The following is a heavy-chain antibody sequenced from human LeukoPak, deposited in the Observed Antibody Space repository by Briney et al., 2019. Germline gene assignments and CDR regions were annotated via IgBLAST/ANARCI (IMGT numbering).Heavy chain of an antibody. CDR2: IYYSGST. J-gene: IGHJ6*03. V-gene: IGHV4-39*07. D-gene: IGHD3-9*01. CDR3: ARVTVHYDILTGTPREWYYYYYMDV. CDR1: GGFISSSSYY. Sequence: PSETLSLTCTVSGGFISSSSYYWGWIRQPPGKGLEWIGSIYYSGSTYYNPSLKSRVTISVDTSKNQFSMKLSSVTAADTAVYYCARVTVHYDILTGTPREWYYYYYMDVWGKGTTVTISS.